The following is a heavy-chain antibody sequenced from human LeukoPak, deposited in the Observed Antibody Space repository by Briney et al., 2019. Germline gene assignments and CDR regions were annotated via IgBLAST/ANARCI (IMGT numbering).Heavy chain of an antibody. Sequence: PGGSLRLSCAASGFTFSSYWIHWVRQDPGKGLVWVSRINGDGSSTNYADSVKGRFTISRDNAKNTLYLQMNSLRAEDTAVYYCARLRDSSSPRYYYYGLDVWGQGTTVTVSS. CDR3: ARLRDSSSPRYYYYGLDV. V-gene: IGHV3-74*01. CDR2: INGDGSST. D-gene: IGHD6-13*01. CDR1: GFTFSSYW. J-gene: IGHJ6*02.